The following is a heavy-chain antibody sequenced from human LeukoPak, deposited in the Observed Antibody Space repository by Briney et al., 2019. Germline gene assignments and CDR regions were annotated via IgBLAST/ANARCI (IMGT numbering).Heavy chain of an antibody. CDR3: ARPGVVATISYYYYGMDV. D-gene: IGHD5-12*01. CDR1: GFTFSNFA. V-gene: IGHV3-21*01. J-gene: IGHJ6*02. CDR2: ISSSSSYI. Sequence: GGSLRLSCAASGFTFSNFAMNWVRQAPGKGLEWVSSISSSSSYIYYADSVKGRFTISRDNAKNSLYLQMNSLRAEDTAVYYCARPGVVATISYYYYGMDVWGQGTTVTVSS.